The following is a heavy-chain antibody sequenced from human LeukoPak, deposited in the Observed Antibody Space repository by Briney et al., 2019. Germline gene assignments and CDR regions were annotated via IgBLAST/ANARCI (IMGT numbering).Heavy chain of an antibody. CDR3: ARDYCSSTSCYSDY. V-gene: IGHV3-30*04. J-gene: IGHJ4*02. CDR2: ISYDGSNK. Sequence: SERSLRLSCAASGFTFSSYAMHWVRQAPGKGLEWVAVISYDGSNKYYADSVKGRFTISRDNSKNTLYLQMNSLRAEDTAVYYCARDYCSSTSCYSDYWGQGTLVTVSS. D-gene: IGHD2-2*01. CDR1: GFTFSSYA.